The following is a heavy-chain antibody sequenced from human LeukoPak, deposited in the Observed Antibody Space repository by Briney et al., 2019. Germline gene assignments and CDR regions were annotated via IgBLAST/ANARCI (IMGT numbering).Heavy chain of an antibody. J-gene: IGHJ5*02. V-gene: IGHV4-61*01. CDR1: GGSVSSGSYY. CDR3: AREGANQRYCSSTSCYPYNWFDP. CDR2: IYYSGST. D-gene: IGHD2-2*01. Sequence: SETLSLTCTVSGGSVSSGSYYWSWIRQPPGKGLEWIGYIYYSGSTNYNPSLKSRVTISVDTSKNQFSLKLSSVTAADTAVYYCAREGANQRYCSSTSCYPYNWFDPWGQGTLVTVPS.